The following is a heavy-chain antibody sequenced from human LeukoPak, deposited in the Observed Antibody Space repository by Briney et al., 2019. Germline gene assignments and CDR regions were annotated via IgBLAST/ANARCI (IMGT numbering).Heavy chain of an antibody. J-gene: IGHJ3*02. CDR2: INPNIGGT. CDR1: GYTFTGYY. Sequence: ASVKVSCKASGYTFTGYYIHWVRQAPGQGLEWMGWINPNIGGTNYAQKFQGRITMTRDTSSSTVYMDLSSLTSDDTAVYFCARASRSGDYSAFDMWGQGTMVTVSS. D-gene: IGHD4-17*01. V-gene: IGHV1-2*02. CDR3: ARASRSGDYSAFDM.